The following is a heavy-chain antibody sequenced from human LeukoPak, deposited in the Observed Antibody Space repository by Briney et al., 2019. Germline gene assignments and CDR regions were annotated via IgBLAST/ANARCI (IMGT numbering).Heavy chain of an antibody. CDR3: VSFYETY. CDR2: INSDGGWT. Sequence: GGSLRLSCAASGNYWMHWVRQAPGKGLVWVSHINSDGGWTSYADSVKGRFTISKDNAKNTVYLQMNSLRAEDTAVYHCVSFYETYWGRGTLVTVSS. D-gene: IGHD2/OR15-2a*01. J-gene: IGHJ4*02. CDR1: GNYW. V-gene: IGHV3-74*01.